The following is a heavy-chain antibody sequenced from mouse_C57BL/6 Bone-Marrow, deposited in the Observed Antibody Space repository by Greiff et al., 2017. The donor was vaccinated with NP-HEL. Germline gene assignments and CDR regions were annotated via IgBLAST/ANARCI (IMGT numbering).Heavy chain of an antibody. CDR3: ARSRGFHWYFDV. CDR2: IDPSDSET. CDR1: GYTFTSYW. V-gene: IGHV1-52*01. J-gene: IGHJ1*03. Sequence: QVQLQQPGAELVRPGSSVKLSCKASGYTFTSYWMHWVKQRPIQGLEWIGNIDPSDSETHYNQKFKDKATLTVDKSSSTAYMQLSSLTSEDSAVYYCARSRGFHWYFDVWGTGTTVTVSS.